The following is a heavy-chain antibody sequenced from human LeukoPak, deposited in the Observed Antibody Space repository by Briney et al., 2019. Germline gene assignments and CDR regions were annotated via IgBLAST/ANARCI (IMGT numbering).Heavy chain of an antibody. J-gene: IGHJ4*02. CDR2: ISGSGGRA. V-gene: IGHV3-23*01. D-gene: IGHD3-22*01. CDR3: AKRGVVIRVILVGFHKEAYYFDS. CDR1: GFSVGGNY. Sequence: GGSLRLSCAASGFSVGGNYISWVRQAPGKGLEWVSAISGSGGRAHYADSVRGRFTISRDNSQNTLYLQMNSLRAEDTAVYFCAKRGVVIRVILVGFHKEAYYFDSWGQGALVTVSS.